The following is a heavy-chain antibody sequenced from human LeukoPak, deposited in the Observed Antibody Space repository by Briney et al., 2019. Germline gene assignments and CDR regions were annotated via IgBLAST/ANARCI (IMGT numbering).Heavy chain of an antibody. D-gene: IGHD3-10*01. J-gene: IGHJ4*02. CDR3: AKDLVSTVRAVVITRALDY. V-gene: IGHV3-30*02. Sequence: GGSLRLSCVASGFSFNNYGFHWVRQAPGKGLEWVADIYYDGSTKYYGDSVKGRFTISRDNSKNTLYLQMNSLRAEDTAVFYCAKDLVSTVRAVVITRALDYWGQGTLVTVSS. CDR2: IYYDGSTK. CDR1: GFSFNNYG.